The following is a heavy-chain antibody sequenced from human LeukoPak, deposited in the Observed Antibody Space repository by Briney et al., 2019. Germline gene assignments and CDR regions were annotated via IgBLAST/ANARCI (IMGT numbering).Heavy chain of an antibody. CDR2: IYYSGST. V-gene: IGHV4-59*08. CDR1: GGSISSYY. J-gene: IGHJ4*02. D-gene: IGHD4-17*01. Sequence: SETLSLTCTVSGGSISSYYWSWIRQPPGKGLEWIGYIYYSGSTNYNPSLKSRVTISVDTSKNQFSLKLSSVTAADTAVYYCARNDYGGPLDYWGQGTLVTVSS. CDR3: ARNDYGGPLDY.